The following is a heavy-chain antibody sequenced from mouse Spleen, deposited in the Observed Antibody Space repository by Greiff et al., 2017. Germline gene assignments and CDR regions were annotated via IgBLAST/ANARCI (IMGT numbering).Heavy chain of an antibody. CDR1: GYAFTNYL. Sequence: VQVVESGAELVRPGTSVKVSCKASGYAFTNYLIEWVKQRPGQGLEWIGVINPGSGGTNYNEKFKGKATLTADKSSSTAYMQLSSLTSDDSAVYFCARSVDYWGQGTSVTVSS. CDR2: INPGSGGT. J-gene: IGHJ4*01. CDR3: ARSVDY. V-gene: IGHV1-54*03.